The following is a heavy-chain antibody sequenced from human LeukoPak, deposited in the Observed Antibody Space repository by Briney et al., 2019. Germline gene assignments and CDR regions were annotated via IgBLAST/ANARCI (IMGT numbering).Heavy chain of an antibody. D-gene: IGHD3-10*01. CDR1: GFTFSSYS. CDR3: AKDLHYGSADY. J-gene: IGHJ4*02. CDR2: ISTSSSYI. V-gene: IGHV3-21*01. Sequence: GGSLRLSCAASGFTFSSYSMNWVRQAPGKGLEWVSSISTSSSYIYYADSVKGRFTISRDNAKNALYLQMNSLRAEDTAVYYCAKDLHYGSADYWGQGTLVTVSS.